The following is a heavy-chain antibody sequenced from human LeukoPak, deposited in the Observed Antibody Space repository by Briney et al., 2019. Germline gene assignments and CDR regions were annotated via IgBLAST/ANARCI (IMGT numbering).Heavy chain of an antibody. J-gene: IGHJ4*02. Sequence: SETLSLTCTVSGGSFSSSSYYWGWIRQPPGKGLEWIGSIYYSGSTYYNPSLKSRVTISVDTSKNQFSLKLSSVTAADTAVYYCARARLTTVTTEFDYWGQGTLVTVSS. CDR3: ARARLTTVTTEFDY. V-gene: IGHV4-39*01. CDR1: GGSFSSSSYY. CDR2: IYYSGST. D-gene: IGHD4-17*01.